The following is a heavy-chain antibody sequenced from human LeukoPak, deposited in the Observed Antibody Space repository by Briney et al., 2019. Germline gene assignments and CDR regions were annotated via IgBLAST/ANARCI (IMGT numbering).Heavy chain of an antibody. CDR2: IYSSGRT. CDR3: ARDYSYPDY. V-gene: IGHV4-4*07. D-gene: IGHD5-18*01. Sequence: PSETLSLTCAVSGGYFSGYYWSWIRQPAGKGLEWIGRIYSSGRTNYIPSLKSRLTMSVDTSKNQFSLKLNSVTAADTAVYYCARDYSYPDYWGQGTLVTVSS. J-gene: IGHJ4*02. CDR1: GGYFSGYY.